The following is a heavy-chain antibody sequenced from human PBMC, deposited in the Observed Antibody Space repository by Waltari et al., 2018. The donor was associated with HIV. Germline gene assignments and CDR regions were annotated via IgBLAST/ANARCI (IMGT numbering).Heavy chain of an antibody. Sequence: EVQLVESGGGLVQPGGSLRLSCAASGFTFSSYAMSWVRQAPGKGLEWVSAISGSGGSTYYADSVKGRLTVSRDNSKNTLYLQMSSLRAEDTAVYYCAKDPGSSNYYYYYYLDVWGKGTTVTVSS. D-gene: IGHD2-2*01. V-gene: IGHV3-23*04. CDR3: AKDPGSSNYYYYYYLDV. J-gene: IGHJ6*03. CDR1: GFTFSSYA. CDR2: ISGSGGST.